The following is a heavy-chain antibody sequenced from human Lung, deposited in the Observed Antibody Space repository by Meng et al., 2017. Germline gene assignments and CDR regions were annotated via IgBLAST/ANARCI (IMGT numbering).Heavy chain of an antibody. CDR1: GGSISSSNW. D-gene: IGHD3-10*01. Sequence: QGLVQSAGPGLGKPAGTLSLTSAVPGGSISSSNWWSWVRQPPGKGLEWIGEIYHSGSTNYNPSLKSRVTISVDKSKNQFSLKLSSVTAADTAVYYCARGSITMVRGVSVFDPWGQGTLVTVSS. J-gene: IGHJ5*02. CDR2: IYHSGST. V-gene: IGHV4-4*02. CDR3: ARGSITMVRGVSVFDP.